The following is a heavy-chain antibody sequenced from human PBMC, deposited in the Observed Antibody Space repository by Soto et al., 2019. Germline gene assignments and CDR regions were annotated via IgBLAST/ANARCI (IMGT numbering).Heavy chain of an antibody. CDR1: GYTFTSYA. Sequence: ASVKVSCKASGYTFTSYAMHWVRQAPGQRLEWMGWINAGNGNTKYSQKFQGRVTITRDTSASTAYMELSSLRSEDTAVYYCARSLPEGYDEYYMDVWGKGTTVTVSS. CDR3: ARSLPEGYDEYYMDV. CDR2: INAGNGNT. D-gene: IGHD3-3*01. V-gene: IGHV1-3*01. J-gene: IGHJ6*03.